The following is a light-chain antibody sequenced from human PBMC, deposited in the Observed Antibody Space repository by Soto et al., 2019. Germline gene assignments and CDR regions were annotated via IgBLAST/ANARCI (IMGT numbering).Light chain of an antibody. CDR1: QSVSSSY. Sequence: VLTQSPCTLSLSPGERATFSCRASQSVSSSYIAWYQQKRGQAPRRLIYGASIRATGIPDRFSGSGSGTDFTLTISRLEPEDFALYYCQQRSTWPPTFGQGTRLEIK. V-gene: IGKV3D-20*02. CDR3: QQRSTWPPT. CDR2: GAS. J-gene: IGKJ5*01.